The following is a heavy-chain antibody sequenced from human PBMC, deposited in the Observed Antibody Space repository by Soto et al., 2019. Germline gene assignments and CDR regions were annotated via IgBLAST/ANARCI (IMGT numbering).Heavy chain of an antibody. D-gene: IGHD4-17*01. V-gene: IGHV3-23*01. CDR3: AKRTVGWYFDL. J-gene: IGHJ2*01. Sequence: GGSLRLSCAASGFTFSSYAMNWVRQAPGKGLEWVSVISGSGGSTYYADSVKDRFTISRDNSKNALYLQMNSLRAEDTAVYYCAKRTVGWYFDLWGRGTLVTVSS. CDR1: GFTFSSYA. CDR2: ISGSGGST.